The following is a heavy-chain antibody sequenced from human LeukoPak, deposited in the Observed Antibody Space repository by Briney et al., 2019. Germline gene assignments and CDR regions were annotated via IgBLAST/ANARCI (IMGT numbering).Heavy chain of an antibody. J-gene: IGHJ5*02. D-gene: IGHD3-10*01. CDR2: INPNSSVT. Sequence: ASVKVSCKASGYTFTGHYVHWLRQAPGQGLEWMGWINPNSSVTNYAQKFQGRVTLTRDTSITTAYMELSSLRSDDTAVYYCASYASGYNWLKAWGQGTLVTVSS. CDR3: ASYASGYNWLKA. V-gene: IGHV1-2*02. CDR1: GYTFTGHY.